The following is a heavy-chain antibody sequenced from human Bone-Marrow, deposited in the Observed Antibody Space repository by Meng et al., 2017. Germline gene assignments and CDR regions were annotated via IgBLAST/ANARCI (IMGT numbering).Heavy chain of an antibody. CDR2: IRSKTDTYAT. CDR1: CFTFRGSD. J-gene: IGHJ3*02. V-gene: IGHV3-73*02. Sequence: GPVGGSGGGLFHPGGSVNLSGVFSCFTFRGSDVHWVRQTSGKGLGWVGRIRSKTDTYATAFAASVKGRFTISRDDSKNTAYLQLNSLKTEDTAVYYCTVFSRGHIWGQGTMVTVSS. CDR3: TVFSRGHI. D-gene: IGHD3-3*02.